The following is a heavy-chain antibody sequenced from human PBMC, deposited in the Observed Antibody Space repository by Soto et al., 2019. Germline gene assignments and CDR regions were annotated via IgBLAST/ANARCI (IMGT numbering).Heavy chain of an antibody. CDR2: MNPNSGNT. D-gene: IGHD4-17*01. Sequence: ASVKVSCKASGYTFTSYDINWVRQATGQGLEWMGWMNPNSGNTGYAQKFQGRVTMTRNTSISTAYMELSSLRSEDTAVYYCASPPYGDFHGYYYYMDVWGKGTTVTVSS. CDR1: GYTFTSYD. J-gene: IGHJ6*03. V-gene: IGHV1-8*01. CDR3: ASPPYGDFHGYYYYMDV.